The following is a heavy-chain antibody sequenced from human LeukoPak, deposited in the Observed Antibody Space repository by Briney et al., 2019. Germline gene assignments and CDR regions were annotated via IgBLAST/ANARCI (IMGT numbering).Heavy chain of an antibody. J-gene: IGHJ5*02. V-gene: IGHV4-4*07. CDR2: IYASGST. Sequence: SETLSLTCTVSGGSISSYYWSWIRQPAGKGLEWIGRIYASGSTNYNPSLKSRVTMSVDTYKNQFSLKLSSVTAADTAVYYCARGYGDYIWFDPWGQGTLVTVSS. CDR3: ARGYGDYIWFDP. D-gene: IGHD4-17*01. CDR1: GGSISSYY.